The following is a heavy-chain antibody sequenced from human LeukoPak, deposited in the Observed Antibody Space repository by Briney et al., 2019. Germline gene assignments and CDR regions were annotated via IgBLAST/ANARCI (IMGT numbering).Heavy chain of an antibody. CDR1: GGSISSGGYS. J-gene: IGHJ4*02. CDR2: IYHSGST. Sequence: SETLSLTCAVSGGSISSGGYSWSWIRQPPGKGLEWIGYIYHSGSTYYNPSHKSRVTISVDRSKNQFSLKLSSVTAADTAVYYCAREVSSSWYYFDYWGQGTLVTVSS. CDR3: AREVSSSWYYFDY. V-gene: IGHV4-30-2*01. D-gene: IGHD6-13*01.